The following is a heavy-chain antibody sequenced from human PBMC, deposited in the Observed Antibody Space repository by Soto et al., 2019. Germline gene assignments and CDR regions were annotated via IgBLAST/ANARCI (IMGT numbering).Heavy chain of an antibody. CDR1: GYTFTSYY. J-gene: IGHJ6*02. V-gene: IGHV1-46*01. D-gene: IGHD3-22*01. CDR3: ARDRGIRGYLYYYASGQEGYYGMDL. Sequence: ASVKVSCKASGYTFTSYYMHWVRQAPGQGLEWMGIINPSGGSTSYAQKFQGRVTMTRDTSTSTVYMELSSLRSEDTAVYYCARDRGIRGYLYYYASGQEGYYGMDLWGQGTTVTVSS. CDR2: INPSGGST.